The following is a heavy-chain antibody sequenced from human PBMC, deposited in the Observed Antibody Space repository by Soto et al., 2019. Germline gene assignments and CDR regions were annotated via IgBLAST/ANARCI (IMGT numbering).Heavy chain of an antibody. CDR3: AQRGRGYFDC. V-gene: IGHV2-5*02. D-gene: IGHD3-10*01. J-gene: IGHJ4*02. Sequence: QITLKESGPTLVKPTQTLTLTCTFSGFSLNTRDLGEGWIRQPPGKALEWLALIYWDDYKHYSPSLKSRRTISKDTSKNQVVLTVTDMDPVDTATYYCAQRGRGYFDCWGQGTLVTVSS. CDR2: IYWDDYK. CDR1: GFSLNTRDLG.